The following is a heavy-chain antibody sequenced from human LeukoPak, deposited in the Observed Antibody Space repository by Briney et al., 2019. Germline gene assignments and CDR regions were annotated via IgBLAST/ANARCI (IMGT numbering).Heavy chain of an antibody. CDR2: IDYSSRN. D-gene: IGHD4/OR15-4a*01. CDR3: AAHQRLGAIDY. J-gene: IGHJ4*02. CDR1: GFSISSADYY. Sequence: SKSLSLTCTVSGFSISSADYYWSWIRPPPGKGLEWIGPIDYSSRNYSNPSLKRRVTFSVDTSKKQFSLKLSSVTTAETAVYYCAAHQRLGAIDYGGQAMLVTVSS. V-gene: IGHV4-30-4*08.